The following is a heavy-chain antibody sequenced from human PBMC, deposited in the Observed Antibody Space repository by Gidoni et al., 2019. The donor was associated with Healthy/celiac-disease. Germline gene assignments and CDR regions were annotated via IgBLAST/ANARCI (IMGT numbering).Heavy chain of an antibody. D-gene: IGHD4-17*01. V-gene: IGHV3-23*01. J-gene: IGHJ3*02. CDR2: FRGSGGST. CDR3: AKDSLYGDYFWGDAFDI. Sequence: EVQLFGSGGGLAHPVGSMRLSFAAVGVTFSGYSMSWVRQVRGNGLEWVSAFRGSGGSTYYADAVKGRFPISRDNSKNTLYLKMSSLRAEDTAVYYCAKDSLYGDYFWGDAFDIWGQGTMVTVSS. CDR1: GVTFSGYS.